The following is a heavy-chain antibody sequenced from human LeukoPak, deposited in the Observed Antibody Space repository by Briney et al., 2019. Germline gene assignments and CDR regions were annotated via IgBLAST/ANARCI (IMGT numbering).Heavy chain of an antibody. D-gene: IGHD3-10*01. CDR1: GYTFTGYY. Sequence: ASVKVSCKASGYTFTGYYMHWVRQAPGQGLEWMGRINPNSGGTNYAQKFQGRVTMTRDTPISTAYMELSRLRSDDTAVYYCARGLLWFGELKGTIDYWGQGTLVTVSS. CDR3: ARGLLWFGELKGTIDY. V-gene: IGHV1-2*06. J-gene: IGHJ4*02. CDR2: INPNSGGT.